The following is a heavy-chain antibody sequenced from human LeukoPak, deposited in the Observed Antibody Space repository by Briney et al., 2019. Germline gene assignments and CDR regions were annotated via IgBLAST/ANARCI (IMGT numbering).Heavy chain of an antibody. CDR2: IKQDGSEK. CDR3: ARDVYLGYCSSTSCFTTAWDV. CDR1: GFTFSSYW. J-gene: IGHJ6*04. V-gene: IGHV3-7*03. Sequence: GGSLRLFCAASGFTFSSYWMSWVRQAPGKGLEWVANIKQDGSEKYYVDSVKGRFTISRDNAKNSLYLQMNSLRAEDTAVYYCARDVYLGYCSSTSCFTTAWDVWGKGTTVTVSS. D-gene: IGHD2-2*01.